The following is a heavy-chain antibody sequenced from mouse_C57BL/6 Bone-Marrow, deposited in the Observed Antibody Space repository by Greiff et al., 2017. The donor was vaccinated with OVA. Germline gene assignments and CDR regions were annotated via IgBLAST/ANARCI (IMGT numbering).Heavy chain of an antibody. CDR3: AREYYGSSDWFAY. J-gene: IGHJ3*01. D-gene: IGHD1-1*01. Sequence: VQLQQPGAELVMPGASVKLSCKASGYTFTSYWMHWVKQRPGQGLEWIGEIDPSDSYTNYNQKFKGKSTLTVDKSSSTAYMQLSSLTSEDSAVYASAREYYGSSDWFAYWGQGTLVTVSA. V-gene: IGHV1-69*01. CDR1: GYTFTSYW. CDR2: IDPSDSYT.